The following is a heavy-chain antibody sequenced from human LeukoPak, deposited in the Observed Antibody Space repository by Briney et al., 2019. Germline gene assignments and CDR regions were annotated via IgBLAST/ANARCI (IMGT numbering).Heavy chain of an antibody. CDR2: INVSGGGT. D-gene: IGHD6-19*01. J-gene: IGHJ4*02. CDR1: GFTFGSYA. Sequence: GGSLRLSCAASGFTFGSYAMSWVRQSPGEGLEWVSGINVSGGGTDYADSVKGRFTISRDNSKNTLYLQMNSLRAEDTAVYYCAGRAGATADRYFDYWGQGTLVTVSS. CDR3: AGRAGATADRYFDY. V-gene: IGHV3-23*01.